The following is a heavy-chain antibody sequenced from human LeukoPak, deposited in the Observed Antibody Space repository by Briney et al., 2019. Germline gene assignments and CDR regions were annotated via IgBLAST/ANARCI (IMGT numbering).Heavy chain of an antibody. CDR3: ARDAETYYYESSGYYSN. J-gene: IGHJ4*02. CDR2: IWYDGSNK. V-gene: IGHV3-33*01. Sequence: GGSLRLSCAASGFTFSSYGMHWVRQAPGKGLEWVAVIWYDGSNKYYADSVKGRFTISRDNSKNTLYLQMNSLRAEDTAVYYCARDAETYYYESSGYYSNWGQGTLVTVSS. D-gene: IGHD3-22*01. CDR1: GFTFSSYG.